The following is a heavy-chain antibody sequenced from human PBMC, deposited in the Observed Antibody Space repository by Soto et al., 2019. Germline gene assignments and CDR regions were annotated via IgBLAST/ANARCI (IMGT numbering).Heavy chain of an antibody. D-gene: IGHD3-10*01. CDR3: ARDLHYYGSEYDY. V-gene: IGHV1-46*01. Sequence: QVQLVQSGAEVKKPGASWKVSCKASGYTFTSNYMPWVRQPPGQGLEWMGIITPSGGSTSNEQKFQGRVTMTRDTSTSTVYMELSSLRSEDTAVYYCARDLHYYGSEYDYWGQGTLVTVSS. CDR1: GYTFTSNY. CDR2: ITPSGGST. J-gene: IGHJ4*02.